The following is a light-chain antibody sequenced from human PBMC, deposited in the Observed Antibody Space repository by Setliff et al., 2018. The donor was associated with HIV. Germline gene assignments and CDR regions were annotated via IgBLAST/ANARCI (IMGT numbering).Light chain of an antibody. V-gene: IGLV2-14*03. CDR3: CSYARGSTYV. J-gene: IGLJ1*01. CDR2: DVS. Sequence: QSALTQPASVSGSPGQSITISCTGTSSDIGRYNYVSWYQQYPGRGPTLVIFDVSERPSGVSNRFSCSKSGTTASLIISVLQPDDEADYYCCSYARGSTYVFGSGTKVTVL. CDR1: SSDIGRYNY.